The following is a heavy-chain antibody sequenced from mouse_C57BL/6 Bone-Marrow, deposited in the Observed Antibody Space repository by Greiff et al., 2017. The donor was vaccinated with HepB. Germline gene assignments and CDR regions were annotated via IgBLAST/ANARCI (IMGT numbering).Heavy chain of an antibody. CDR2: ISGGGGNT. D-gene: IGHD1-1*01. CDR1: GFTFSSYT. Sequence: EVQVVESGGGLVKPGGSLKLSCAASGFTFSSYTMSWVRQTPEKRLEWVATISGGGGNTYYPDSVKGRFPISRDNAKNTLYLQMSSLRSEDTALYYCARDYYGSSYPFDYWGQGTTLTVSS. CDR3: ARDYYGSSYPFDY. V-gene: IGHV5-9*01. J-gene: IGHJ2*01.